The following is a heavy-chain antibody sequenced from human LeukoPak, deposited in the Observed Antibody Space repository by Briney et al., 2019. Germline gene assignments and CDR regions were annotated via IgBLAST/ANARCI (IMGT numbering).Heavy chain of an antibody. J-gene: IGHJ4*02. D-gene: IGHD4-23*01. V-gene: IGHV3-21*01. CDR1: GFTFSSYS. CDR3: ARDCPVVTALLDY. CDR2: ISSSSSYI. Sequence: GTSLRLSCAASGFTFSSYSMNWVRQAPGKGLEWVSSISSSSSYIYYADSVKGRFTISRDNAKNSLYLQMNSLRAEDTAVYYCARDCPVVTALLDYWGQGTLVTVSS.